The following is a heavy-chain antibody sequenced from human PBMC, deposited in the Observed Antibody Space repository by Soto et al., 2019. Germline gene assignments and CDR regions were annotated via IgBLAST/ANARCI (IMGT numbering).Heavy chain of an antibody. D-gene: IGHD3-16*01. V-gene: IGHV5-51*01. CDR1: GYSFTSYW. CDR3: ARQITFGGAHGFDY. Sequence: GESLKISCEASGYSFTSYWIAWVRQMPGKGLEWMGIIYPGDSDTRYSPSFQGQVTISADKSISTAYLQWSSLKASDTAMYFCARQITFGGAHGFDYWGQGTLVTVSS. CDR2: IYPGDSDT. J-gene: IGHJ4*02.